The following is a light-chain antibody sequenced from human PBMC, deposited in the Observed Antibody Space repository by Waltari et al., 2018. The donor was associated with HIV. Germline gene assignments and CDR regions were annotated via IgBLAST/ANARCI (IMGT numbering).Light chain of an antibody. Sequence: PPSASGTPGQRVTISCSGSISNIGNDNVYWYQQLPGTTPKLLLYKNIQRPSGVPDRFAGSKSGTSAYLAISGLRSEDEADYYCVGWDASLSAYVFGAGTKVTVL. J-gene: IGLJ1*01. CDR1: ISNIGNDN. CDR2: KNI. CDR3: VGWDASLSAYV. V-gene: IGLV1-47*01.